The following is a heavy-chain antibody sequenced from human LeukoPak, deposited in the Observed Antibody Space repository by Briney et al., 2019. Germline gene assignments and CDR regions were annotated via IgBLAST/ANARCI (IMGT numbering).Heavy chain of an antibody. J-gene: IGHJ4*02. CDR2: ILYDGSNK. Sequence: GGSLRLSCSASGFTFSTYAMHWVRQTPGKGLEWAALILYDGSNKYYADSVKGRFTISRDNAKNSLYLQMNSLRAEDTAVYYCARDGGAYDYWGQGTLVTVSS. D-gene: IGHD1-26*01. CDR1: GFTFSTYA. V-gene: IGHV3-30*04. CDR3: ARDGGAYDY.